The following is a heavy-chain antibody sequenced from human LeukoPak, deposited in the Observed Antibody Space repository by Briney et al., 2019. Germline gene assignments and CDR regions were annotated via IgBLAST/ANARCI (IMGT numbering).Heavy chain of an antibody. D-gene: IGHD4-23*01. CDR1: GFTVSSNY. CDR3: ARAKDYGGNSLDYYFDY. Sequence: QPGGSLRLSCAASGFTVSSNYMSWVRQAPGKGLEWVSVIYSGGSTYYADSVKGRFTISRDNSKNTLYLQMNSLRAEDTAVYYCARAKDYGGNSLDYYFDYWGQGTLVTVSS. J-gene: IGHJ4*02. CDR2: IYSGGST. V-gene: IGHV3-66*01.